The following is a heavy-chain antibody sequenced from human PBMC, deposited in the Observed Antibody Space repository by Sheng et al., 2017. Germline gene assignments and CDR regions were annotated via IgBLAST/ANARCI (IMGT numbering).Heavy chain of an antibody. V-gene: IGHV3-21*01. CDR2: ISSHSIYI. D-gene: IGHD6-6*01. CDR3: MREVGDDSDSSGDC. J-gene: IGHJ4*02. CDR1: GFNFRSYS. Sequence: EVQLVESGGGLVKPGGSLRLSCAGSGFNFRSYSMNWVRQAPGKGLEWVSTISSHSIYIYYADSVKGRFTISRDNAKNSLYLQMHSLGVEDTAMYYCMREVGDDSDSSGDCWGQGTLVTVSS.